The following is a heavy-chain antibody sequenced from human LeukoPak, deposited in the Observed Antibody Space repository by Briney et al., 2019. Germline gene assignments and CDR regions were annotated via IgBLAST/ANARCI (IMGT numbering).Heavy chain of an antibody. V-gene: IGHV3-23*01. CDR1: GFTFSSYA. Sequence: GGSLRLSCAASGFTFSSYAMSWVRQAPGKGLEWVSAISGSGGSTYYADSVKGRFTISRENAKNSLYLQMNSLRAGDTAVYYCARGSSPYYYYYGMDVWGQGTTVTVSS. CDR2: ISGSGGST. CDR3: ARGSSPYYYYYGMDV. D-gene: IGHD1-26*01. J-gene: IGHJ6*02.